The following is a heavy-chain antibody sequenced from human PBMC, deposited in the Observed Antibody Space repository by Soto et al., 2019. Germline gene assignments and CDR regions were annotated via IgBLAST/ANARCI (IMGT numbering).Heavy chain of an antibody. CDR2: IYYIGST. V-gene: IGHV4-30-4*01. CDR1: CGSIISGDYY. CDR3: ASDYYDSSGYYFNY. Sequence: SETLSLTGTVSCGSIISGDYYWSWIRQPPGKGLEWIGYIYYIGSTYYNPSLKSRVTISVDTSKNQFSLKLSSVTAADTAVYYCASDYYDSSGYYFNYWGQGTLVTVSS. D-gene: IGHD3-22*01. J-gene: IGHJ4*02.